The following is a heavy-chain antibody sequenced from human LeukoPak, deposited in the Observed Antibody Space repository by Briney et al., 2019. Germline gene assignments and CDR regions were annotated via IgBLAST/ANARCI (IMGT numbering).Heavy chain of an antibody. CDR1: GYPFTGYY. CDR2: INPNSGGT. J-gene: IGHJ4*02. V-gene: IGHV1-2*04. CDR3: ARDLAGRGTRAAHFDY. Sequence: ASVKVSCKASGYPFTGYYMHWVRQAPGQGLEWMGWINPNSGGTNYAQKFQGWVTMTRDTSISTAYMELSRLRSDDTAVYYCARDLAGRGTRAAHFDYWGQGTLVTVSS. D-gene: IGHD7-27*01.